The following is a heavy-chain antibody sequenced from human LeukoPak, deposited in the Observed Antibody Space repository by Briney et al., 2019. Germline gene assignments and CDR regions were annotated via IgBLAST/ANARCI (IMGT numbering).Heavy chain of an antibody. J-gene: IGHJ3*02. Sequence: GGSLRLSCAASGFTFSSYAMSWVRQAPGKGLEWVSAISGSGGSTYYADSVKGRFTISRDNSKNTLYLQMNSLRAEDMAVYYCAKDLSLLRYFDWPPLDAFDIWGQGTMVTVSS. V-gene: IGHV3-23*01. CDR2: ISGSGGST. CDR1: GFTFSSYA. D-gene: IGHD3-9*01. CDR3: AKDLSLLRYFDWPPLDAFDI.